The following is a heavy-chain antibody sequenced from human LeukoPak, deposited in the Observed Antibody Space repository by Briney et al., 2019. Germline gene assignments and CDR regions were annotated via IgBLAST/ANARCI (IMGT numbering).Heavy chain of an antibody. V-gene: IGHV4-39*07. CDR2: IYYSGST. J-gene: IGHJ4*02. CDR1: GGSISISNYY. Sequence: PSETLSLTCTVSGGSISISNYYWGWIRQPPGKGLEWIGSIYYSGSTYYNPSLKSRVTISVDTSKNQFSLELSSVTAADTAVYYCARELVGQGDFWSGYDYWGQGTLVTVSS. D-gene: IGHD3-3*01. CDR3: ARELVGQGDFWSGYDY.